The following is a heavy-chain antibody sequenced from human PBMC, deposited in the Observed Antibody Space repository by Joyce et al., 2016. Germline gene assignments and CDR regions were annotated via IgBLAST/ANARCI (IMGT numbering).Heavy chain of an antibody. CDR2: LSSSSSYI. CDR3: ARSSYTNGIFDY. V-gene: IGHV3-21*01. D-gene: IGHD2-8*01. J-gene: IGHJ4*02. Sequence: EVQLVESGGGLVKPGGSLRLSCVDSGFKFSSYSMSWVRQAPGKGLEWVSSLSSSSSYIKYTDSVKGRFTISRDNAKNSLYLQMNSLRVEDTAVYYCARSSYTNGIFDYWGQGTLVTVSS. CDR1: GFKFSSYS.